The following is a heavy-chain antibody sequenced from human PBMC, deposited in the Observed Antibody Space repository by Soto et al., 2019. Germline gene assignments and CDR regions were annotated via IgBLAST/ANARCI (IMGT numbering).Heavy chain of an antibody. Sequence: SATLSLTCTVPRGSISSHYWSWIRQPPRKRLQWIGYIYYSGSTNYNPSLQSRVTISVDTSKNQFSLKLSSVTAADTAVYYCARRDGGNLDYWGQGTRVTVS. CDR3: ARRDGGNLDY. D-gene: IGHD2-15*01. V-gene: IGHV4-59*08. CDR1: RGSISSHY. J-gene: IGHJ4*02. CDR2: IYYSGST.